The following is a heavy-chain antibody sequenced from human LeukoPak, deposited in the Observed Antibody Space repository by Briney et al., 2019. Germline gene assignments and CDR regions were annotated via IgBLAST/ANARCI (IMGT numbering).Heavy chain of an antibody. CDR1: GFTFSSYS. Sequence: GGSLRLSCAASGFTFSSYSMNWVRQAPGKGLEWVAFIRYHGSDKFYADSVKGRFTISRDNSKNTLYLQMNSLRPEDTSVYYCARDAGGDILTGYYISDYWGQGTLVTVSS. CDR2: IRYHGSDK. J-gene: IGHJ4*02. CDR3: ARDAGGDILTGYYISDY. D-gene: IGHD3-9*01. V-gene: IGHV3-30*02.